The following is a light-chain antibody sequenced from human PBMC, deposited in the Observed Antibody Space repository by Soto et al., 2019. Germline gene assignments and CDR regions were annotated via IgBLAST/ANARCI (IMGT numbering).Light chain of an antibody. J-gene: IGKJ4*01. CDR1: QSVSSN. CDR3: QQYNNWPPLT. CDR2: GAS. V-gene: IGKV3-15*01. Sequence: EIVMTQSPATLSVSPGERATLSCRASQSVSSNLAWYQQKPGQAHRLLIYGASTRATGIRARFSGSGAGTEFTLTISSLQAEDFAVYYCQQYNNWPPLTFGGGTKVEIK.